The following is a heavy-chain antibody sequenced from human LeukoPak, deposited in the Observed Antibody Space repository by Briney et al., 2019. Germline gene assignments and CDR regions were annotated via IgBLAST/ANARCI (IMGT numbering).Heavy chain of an antibody. D-gene: IGHD3-10*01. CDR1: GFTFSSYA. V-gene: IGHV3-30-3*01. CDR3: ARDATMVRGVINDY. CDR2: ISYDGSNK. J-gene: IGHJ4*02. Sequence: PGGSLRLSCAASGFTFSSYAMHWVRQAPGKGLEWVAVISYDGSNKYYADSVKGRFTISRDNSKNTLYLQMNSLRAEDTAVYYCARDATMVRGVINDYWGQGTLVTVSS.